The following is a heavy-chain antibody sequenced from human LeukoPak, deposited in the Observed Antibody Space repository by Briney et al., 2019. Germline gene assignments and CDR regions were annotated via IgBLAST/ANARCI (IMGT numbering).Heavy chain of an antibody. CDR2: ISGSGGST. CDR3: AKGALSSSWYGWFDP. CDR1: GFTFSSYA. J-gene: IGHJ5*02. D-gene: IGHD6-13*01. Sequence: GGSLRLSCAASGFTFSSYAMSWVRQAPGKGLEWVSAISGSGGSTYYADSVKGRSTISRDNSKNTLYLQMNSLRAEDTAVYYCAKGALSSSWYGWFDPWGQGTLVTVSS. V-gene: IGHV3-23*01.